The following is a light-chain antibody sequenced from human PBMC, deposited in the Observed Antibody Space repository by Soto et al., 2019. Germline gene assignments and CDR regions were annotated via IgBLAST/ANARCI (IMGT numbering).Light chain of an antibody. Sequence: QSALTHPRSVSGSPGQSVTISCTGTSSDVGGYNYVSWYQQHPGKAPKLMIYDVSKRPSGVPDRFSGSKSGNTASLTISGLQAEDEADYYCCSYAGSYTFGYVFGTGTKLTVL. CDR2: DVS. CDR1: SSDVGGYNY. CDR3: CSYAGSYTFGYV. V-gene: IGLV2-11*01. J-gene: IGLJ1*01.